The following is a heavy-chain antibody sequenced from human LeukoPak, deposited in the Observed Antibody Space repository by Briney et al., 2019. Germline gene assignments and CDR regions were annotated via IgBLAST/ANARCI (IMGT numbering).Heavy chain of an antibody. CDR3: ARAAPTRQYCSGGSCYSRWFDP. D-gene: IGHD2-15*01. V-gene: IGHV1-2*04. CDR2: INPNSGGT. CDR1: GYTFTGYY. Sequence: EASVKVSCKASGYTFTGYYMHWVRQAPGQGLEWMGWINPNSGGTNYAQKFQGWVTMTRDTSISTAYMELSRLRSDDTAVYYRARAAPTRQYCSGGSCYSRWFDPWGQGTLVTVSS. J-gene: IGHJ5*02.